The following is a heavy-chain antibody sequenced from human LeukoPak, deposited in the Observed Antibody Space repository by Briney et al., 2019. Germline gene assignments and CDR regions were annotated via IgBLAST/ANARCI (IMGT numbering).Heavy chain of an antibody. CDR3: AKGESSGNYYSGYDY. D-gene: IGHD1-26*01. J-gene: IGHJ4*02. V-gene: IGHV3-48*01. Sequence: GGSLRLSCVASGFIFSSFSMNWVRQAPGKGLEWIAYISSGSDTIHYGDSVKGRFTISRDNSKNTLYLQMNSLRVEDTAVYYCAKGESSGNYYSGYDYWGQGTLVTVSS. CDR2: ISSGSDTI. CDR1: GFIFSSFS.